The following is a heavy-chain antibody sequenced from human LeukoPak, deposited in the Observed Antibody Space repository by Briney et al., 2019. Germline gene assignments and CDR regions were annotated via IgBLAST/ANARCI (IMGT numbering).Heavy chain of an antibody. D-gene: IGHD4-17*01. V-gene: IGHV4-34*01. CDR2: INDSGST. J-gene: IGHJ4*02. CDR3: ARRGPYGDYVDS. Sequence: SETLPLTCAVYGGSFSGYYWTWIRQPPGKGLEWIGEINDSGSTNYNASLKSRVTILVDRSKNQFSLRLSSITAADTAVYYCARRGPYGDYVDSWGQGTLVTVSS. CDR1: GGSFSGYY.